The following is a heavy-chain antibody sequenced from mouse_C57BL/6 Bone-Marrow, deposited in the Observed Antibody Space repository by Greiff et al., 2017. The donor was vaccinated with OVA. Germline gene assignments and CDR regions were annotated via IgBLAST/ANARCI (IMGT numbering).Heavy chain of an antibody. CDR3: ASDGYYDY. V-gene: IGHV5-17*01. J-gene: IGHJ2*01. D-gene: IGHD2-3*01. Sequence: EVKLEESGGGLVKPGGSLKLSCAASGFTFSDYGMHWVRQAPEKGLEWVAYISSGSSTIYYADTVKGRFTISRDNAKNTLFLQMTSLRSEDTAMYYCASDGYYDYWGQGTTLTVSS. CDR1: GFTFSDYG. CDR2: ISSGSSTI.